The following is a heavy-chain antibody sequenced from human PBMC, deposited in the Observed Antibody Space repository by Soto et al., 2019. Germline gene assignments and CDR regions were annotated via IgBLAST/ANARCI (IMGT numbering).Heavy chain of an antibody. J-gene: IGHJ4*02. Sequence: PSETLSLTCAVYGGSFSDYYWNWIRQPPGKGLEWIGEIIHGGSTNYNSSLKSRVTMSVDTSKNQFSLKLSSVTAADTAVYYCASFHDYGDYVDYWGQGTLVTVSS. CDR3: ASFHDYGDYVDY. CDR2: IIHGGST. V-gene: IGHV4-34*12. CDR1: GGSFSDYY. D-gene: IGHD4-17*01.